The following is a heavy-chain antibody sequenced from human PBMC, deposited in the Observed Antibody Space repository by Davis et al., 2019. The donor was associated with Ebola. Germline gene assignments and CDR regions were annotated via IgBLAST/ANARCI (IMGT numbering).Heavy chain of an antibody. Sequence: GGSLRLSCTDSVITFSSYAMTWVRQAPGKGLEWVSAISGSGGSTYYADSVKGRFTISRDNSKKTLYLQMNSLRAEDTAIYYCAKTVVVITARFDNWGQGTLVTVSS. V-gene: IGHV3-23*01. CDR2: ISGSGGST. J-gene: IGHJ4*02. CDR1: VITFSSYA. CDR3: AKTVVVITARFDN. D-gene: IGHD2-15*01.